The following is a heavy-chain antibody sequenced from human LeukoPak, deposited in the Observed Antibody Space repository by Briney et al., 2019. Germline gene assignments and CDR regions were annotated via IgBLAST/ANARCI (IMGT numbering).Heavy chain of an antibody. CDR2: IYTSGST. D-gene: IGHD6-13*01. J-gene: IGHJ6*03. V-gene: IGHV4-61*02. CDR3: ARGGIAAAGINIYYYYYYMDV. CDR1: GNSISSGDNY. Sequence: SETLSLTCTVSGNSISSGDNYWSWIRQPAGKGLEWIGRIYTSGSTNYNPSLKSRVTISGDTSKNQFSLKLSSVTAADTAVYYCARGGIAAAGINIYYYYYYMDVWGKGTTVTISS.